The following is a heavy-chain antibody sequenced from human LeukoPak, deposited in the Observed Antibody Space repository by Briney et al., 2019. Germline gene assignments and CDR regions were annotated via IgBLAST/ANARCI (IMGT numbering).Heavy chain of an antibody. Sequence: GGSLRLSCAVSGFTFSTKSMNWVRQAPGKGLEWVSYITADSGTTYYADSVKGRFTISRDNAKNSLYLQMNSLRDEDTAVYYCASRGYCDYWGQGTLVTVSS. J-gene: IGHJ4*02. CDR1: GFTFSTKS. CDR3: ASRGYCDY. CDR2: ITADSGTT. V-gene: IGHV3-48*02.